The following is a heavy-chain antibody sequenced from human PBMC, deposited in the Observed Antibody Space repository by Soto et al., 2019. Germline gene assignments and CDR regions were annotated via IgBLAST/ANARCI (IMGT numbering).Heavy chain of an antibody. CDR1: GASISSTDYY. CDR2: ISYSGST. J-gene: IGHJ4*02. CDR3: ARDPSSGGYCPGPCFDY. D-gene: IGHD2-21*01. V-gene: IGHV4-30-4*01. Sequence: VQLQESGPGLVKPSQTLSLTCTVSGASISSTDYYWTWIRQPPGKGLESIGYISYSGSTYYNPSPKSRVTISVDTSKNQFSLRLSSVTAADTAVYYCARDPSSGGYCPGPCFDYWGQGSLVTVTS.